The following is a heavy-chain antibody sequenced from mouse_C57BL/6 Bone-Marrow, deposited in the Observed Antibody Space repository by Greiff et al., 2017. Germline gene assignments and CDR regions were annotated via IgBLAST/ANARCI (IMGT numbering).Heavy chain of an antibody. V-gene: IGHV1-81*01. D-gene: IGHD1-1*01. CDR2: IYPRSGNT. CDR3: ARGDYYGSSYYAMDY. CDR1: GYTFTSYG. J-gene: IGHJ4*01. Sequence: QVQLQQSGAELARPVASVKLSCKASGYTFTSYGISWVKQRTGQGLEWIGEIYPRSGNTYYNEKFKGKATLTADKSSSTAYMELRSLTSEDSAVYFCARGDYYGSSYYAMDYWGQGTSVTVSS.